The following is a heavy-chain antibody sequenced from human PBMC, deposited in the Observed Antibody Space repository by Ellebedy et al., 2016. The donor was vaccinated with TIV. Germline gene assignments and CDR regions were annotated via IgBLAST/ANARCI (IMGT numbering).Heavy chain of an antibody. CDR3: ARSSIAALSPFDY. CDR2: INPNSGGT. CDR1: GYTFTGYY. Sequence: ASVKVSCXASGYTFTGYYMHWVRQAPGQGLEWMGWINPNSGGTNYAQKFQGRVTMTRDTSISTAYMELSRLRSDDTAVYYCARSSIAALSPFDYWGQGTLVTVSS. J-gene: IGHJ4*02. V-gene: IGHV1-2*02. D-gene: IGHD6-6*01.